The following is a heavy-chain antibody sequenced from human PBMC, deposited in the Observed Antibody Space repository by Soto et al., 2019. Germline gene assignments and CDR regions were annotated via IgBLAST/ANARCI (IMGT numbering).Heavy chain of an antibody. CDR1: GGTFSSYT. Sequence: QVQLVQSGAEVKKPGSSVKVSCKASGGTFSSYTISWVRQAPGQGLEWMGRIIPNLGIANYAQKFQGRVKVTADKSTSTAYMELSSLRCEDTAVYYCARSGWQVPAAMSHYYGMDVWGQGTTVTVSS. CDR3: ARSGWQVPAAMSHYYGMDV. J-gene: IGHJ6*02. CDR2: IIPNLGIA. V-gene: IGHV1-69*02. D-gene: IGHD2-2*01.